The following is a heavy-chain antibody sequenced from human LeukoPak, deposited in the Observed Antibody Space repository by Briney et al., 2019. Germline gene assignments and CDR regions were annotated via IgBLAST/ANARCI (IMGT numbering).Heavy chain of an antibody. Sequence: PGGSLRLSCVASGFTFSNFWLSWLRQTPGKGLEWVANINEDETERYYVASVEGRFTVSRDNGKNSLYLHMNGLRAEDSAVFYCARARTATYNVFADFWGQGTLVTVSS. J-gene: IGHJ4*02. CDR3: ARARTATYNVFADF. CDR2: INEDETER. V-gene: IGHV3-7*01. D-gene: IGHD3-3*01. CDR1: GFTFSNFW.